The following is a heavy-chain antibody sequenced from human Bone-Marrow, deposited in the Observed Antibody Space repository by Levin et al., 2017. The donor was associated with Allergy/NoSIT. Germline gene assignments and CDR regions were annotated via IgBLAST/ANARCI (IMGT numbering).Heavy chain of an antibody. CDR1: GFIFSGSN. CDR3: TRQGPDIVDDFDF. D-gene: IGHD3-16*02. V-gene: IGHV3-73*01. CDR2: VRRKGDNYAT. J-gene: IGHJ4*02. Sequence: GGSLRLSCAASGFIFSGSNMHWVRQASGKGLEWVGRVRRKGDNYATEYAASVKGRFTISRDDSKNTAYLQMNSLKIEDTAVYFCTRQGPDIVDDFDFWGQGTLVTVSS.